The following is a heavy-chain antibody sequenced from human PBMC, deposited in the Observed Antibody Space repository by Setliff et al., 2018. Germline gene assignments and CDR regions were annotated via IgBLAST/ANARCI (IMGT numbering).Heavy chain of an antibody. CDR3: AKVRARAVASQMYGMDV. D-gene: IGHD6-19*01. Sequence: PGESLKISCAASGFTFSSYAMSWVRQAPGKGLEWVSAISGSGGSTYYADSVKGRFTISRDNSKNTLYLQMNSLRAEDTAVYYCAKVRARAVASQMYGMDVWGQGTTVTVSS. CDR1: GFTFSSYA. CDR2: ISGSGGST. J-gene: IGHJ6*02. V-gene: IGHV3-23*01.